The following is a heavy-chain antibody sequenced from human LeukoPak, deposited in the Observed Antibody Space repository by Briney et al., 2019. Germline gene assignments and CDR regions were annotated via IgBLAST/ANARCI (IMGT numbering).Heavy chain of an antibody. D-gene: IGHD2-15*01. J-gene: IGHJ6*03. CDR3: ARGGSPPYYMDV. CDR1: GFTFSSYG. CDR2: ISYDGSNK. Sequence: GGSLRLSCAASGFTFSSYGMHWVRQAPGKGLEWVAVISYDGSNKYYADSVKGRFTISRDNSKNTLYLQMNSLRAEDTAVYYCARGGSPPYYMDVWGKGTTVTISS. V-gene: IGHV3-30*03.